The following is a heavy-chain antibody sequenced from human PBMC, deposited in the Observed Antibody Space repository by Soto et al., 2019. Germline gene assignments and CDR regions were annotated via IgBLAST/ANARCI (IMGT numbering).Heavy chain of an antibody. V-gene: IGHV4-30-4*01. CDR2: VYYSGTT. D-gene: IGHD3-22*01. CDR3: ARMSYFYDKWYFDL. Sequence: QLQESGPGLVKPSQTLSLTCTVSGASMNNNDYYWSWIRQTPGKGLEWIGYVYYSGTTDYIPSLKSRLSMSIDKSQNQFTLKLNSVTAADTAIYYCARMSYFYDKWYFDLWGRGTLVTVSS. CDR1: GASMNNNDYY. J-gene: IGHJ2*01.